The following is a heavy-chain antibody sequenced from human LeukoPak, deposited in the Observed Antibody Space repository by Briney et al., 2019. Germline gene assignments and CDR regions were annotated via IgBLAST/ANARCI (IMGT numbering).Heavy chain of an antibody. Sequence: PGGSLRLSCATSGFGFSYYWMHWFRQVPGKGLVWVSRIKGDGSSTRNADSVKGRFTISRDNAKNTLYLQMNSLRAEDTAVYYCAKDLLGATNLVYFDYWGQGTLVTVSS. D-gene: IGHD1-26*01. V-gene: IGHV3-74*01. CDR1: GFGFSYYW. J-gene: IGHJ4*02. CDR3: AKDLLGATNLVYFDY. CDR2: IKGDGSST.